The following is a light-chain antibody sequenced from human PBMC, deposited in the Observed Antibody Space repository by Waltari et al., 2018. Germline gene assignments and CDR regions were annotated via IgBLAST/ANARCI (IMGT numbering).Light chain of an antibody. CDR1: QSVSSSY. CDR2: GAS. J-gene: IGKJ1*01. V-gene: IGKV3-20*01. CDR3: QQYGRSLWT. Sequence: EIVLTQSPGTLSLSPGERATLSCRASQSVSSSYLAWYQQKPGQAPRLLSYGASSRATGIPDRFSGSGSGTDFTLTISRLEPEEFAVYYWQQYGRSLWTFGQGTKVEIK.